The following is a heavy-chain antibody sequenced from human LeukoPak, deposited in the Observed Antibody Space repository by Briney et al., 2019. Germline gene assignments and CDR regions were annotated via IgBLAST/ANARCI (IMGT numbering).Heavy chain of an antibody. CDR3: ARPTRNYYYGMDV. V-gene: IGHV5-51*01. CDR2: IYPGDSDT. Sequence: GESLKISCKGSGYSFTSYWIGWVRQMPGKGLEWMGIIYPGDSDTRYSPSFQGQVTISADKSISTAYLQWSSLKAADTAVYYCARPTRNYYYGMDVWGQGTTVTVSS. J-gene: IGHJ6*02. CDR1: GYSFTSYW.